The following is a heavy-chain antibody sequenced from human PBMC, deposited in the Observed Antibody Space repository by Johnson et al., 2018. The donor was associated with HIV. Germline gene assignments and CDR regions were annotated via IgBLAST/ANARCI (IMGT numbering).Heavy chain of an antibody. CDR3: ARYPVSSVVAAPRVNDAFDI. Sequence: QVHLVESGGGLVKPGGSLRLSCAASGFTFSDYYMTWIRQAPGKGLEWVSYISSSGSTIYYANCVKGRFTISRDNAKNSLSLQMNSLRAEDTAVYYCARYPVSSVVAAPRVNDAFDIWGQGTMVTVSS. J-gene: IGHJ3*02. D-gene: IGHD2-15*01. CDR2: ISSSGSTI. V-gene: IGHV3-11*04. CDR1: GFTFSDYY.